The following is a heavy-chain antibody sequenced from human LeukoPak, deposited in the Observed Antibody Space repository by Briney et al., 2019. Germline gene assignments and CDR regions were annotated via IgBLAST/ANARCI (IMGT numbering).Heavy chain of an antibody. CDR3: ARARCGGDCYIDY. D-gene: IGHD2-21*02. CDR1: GGSISSYY. V-gene: IGHV4-59*01. CDR2: IYYSGST. Sequence: SETLSLTCTVSGGSISSYYRSWIRQPPGKGLEWIGYIYYSGSTNYNPSLKSRVTISVDTSKNQFSLKLSSVTAADTAVYYCARARCGGDCYIDYWGQGTLVTVSS. J-gene: IGHJ4*02.